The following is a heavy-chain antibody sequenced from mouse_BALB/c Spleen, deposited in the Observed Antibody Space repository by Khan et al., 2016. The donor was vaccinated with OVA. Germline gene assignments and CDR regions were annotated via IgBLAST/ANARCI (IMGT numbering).Heavy chain of an antibody. J-gene: IGHJ4*01. CDR3: GRDAGRY. V-gene: IGHV1-22*01. CDR2: IDPTNGVT. D-gene: IGHD3-3*01. CDR1: GYTFTEYT. Sequence: EVQLQQSGPELVKPGASVKMSCKTSGYTFTEYTLHWGKQSHGKRLEWIGVIDPTNGVTSYNQKFKGKATLTVDKSSSTAYMEFRSLTSEDSAVFYSGRDAGRYWGQGTSVTVST.